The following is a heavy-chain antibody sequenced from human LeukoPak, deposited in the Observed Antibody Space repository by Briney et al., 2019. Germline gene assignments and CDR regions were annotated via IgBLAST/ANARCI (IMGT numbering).Heavy chain of an antibody. CDR1: GFTFSDYY. CDR2: MSGSGGST. J-gene: IGHJ4*02. CDR3: AKSRGGYSRDY. Sequence: PGGSLRLSCAASGFTFSDYYMSWMRQAPGKGLEWVSAMSGSGGSTYYADSVKGRFTISRDNSKNTLYLQMNSLRAEDTAVYYCAKSRGGYSRDYWGQGTLVTVSS. D-gene: IGHD1-26*01. V-gene: IGHV3-23*01.